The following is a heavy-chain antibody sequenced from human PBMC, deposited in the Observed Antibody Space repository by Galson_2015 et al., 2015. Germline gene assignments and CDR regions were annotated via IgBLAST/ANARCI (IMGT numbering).Heavy chain of an antibody. CDR1: GGTFSSYA. J-gene: IGHJ6*02. D-gene: IGHD3-3*01. CDR2: IIPILGTA. Sequence: SVKVSCKASGGTFSSYAISWVRQAPGQGLEWMGGIIPILGTANYAQKFQGRVTITADESTSTAYMELSSLRSEDTAVYYCARDKDLEHYYYYGMDVWGQGTTVTVSS. CDR3: ARDKDLEHYYYYGMDV. V-gene: IGHV1-69*13.